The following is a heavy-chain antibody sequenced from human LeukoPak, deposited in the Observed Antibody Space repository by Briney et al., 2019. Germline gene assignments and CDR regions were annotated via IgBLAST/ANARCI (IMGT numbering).Heavy chain of an antibody. D-gene: IGHD3-22*01. CDR2: IKQDGSEI. CDR3: ARDYGYYDSSGYRAPGAFDI. Sequence: GGSLRLSCAASGFTFSNYWMNWVRQAPGKGLEWVANIKQDGSEIFYVDSVKGRFTISRDNSKNTLYLQMNSLRAEDTAVYYCARDYGYYDSSGYRAPGAFDIWGQGTMVTVSS. J-gene: IGHJ3*02. CDR1: GFTFSNYW. V-gene: IGHV3-7*01.